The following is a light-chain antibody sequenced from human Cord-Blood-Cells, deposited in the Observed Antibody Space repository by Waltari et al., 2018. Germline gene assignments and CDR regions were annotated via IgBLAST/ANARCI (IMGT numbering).Light chain of an antibody. CDR2: GAS. J-gene: IGKJ4*01. Sequence: EIVLTQSPGTLSLSPGERATLSCRASQSVSSSYLAWYRQKPGQAPRRLIDGASSRATGITDRFSGSGSGTDFTLTISRLEPEDFAVYYCQQYGSSPPEFTFGGGTKVEIK. V-gene: IGKV3-20*01. CDR1: QSVSSSY. CDR3: QQYGSSPPEFT.